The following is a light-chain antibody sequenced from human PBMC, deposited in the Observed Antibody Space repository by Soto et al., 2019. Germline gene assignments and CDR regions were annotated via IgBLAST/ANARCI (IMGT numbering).Light chain of an antibody. CDR2: EAT. V-gene: IGLV2-23*01. J-gene: IGLJ1*01. Sequence: QSVLTQPASVSGSPGQSITISCTGTSSDVGSYNLVSWYQQHPDKAPQLIIFEATQRPSGVSSRFSGSKSGNTASLTISGLQAEDEADYYCCSYGGSSTLYVFGTGTKVTVL. CDR3: CSYGGSSTLYV. CDR1: SSDVGSYNL.